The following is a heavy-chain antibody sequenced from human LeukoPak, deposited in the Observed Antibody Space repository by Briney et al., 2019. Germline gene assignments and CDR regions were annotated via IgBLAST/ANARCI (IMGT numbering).Heavy chain of an antibody. Sequence: PGGSLRLSCVASGFTFSSYWMTWVRQAPGKGLEWVANIKQDGSEKYYVDSVKGRFTISRDNAKNSLYLQMNSLRAEDTAVYYCARGYYGSGSYYTAYWGQGTLVTVSS. V-gene: IGHV3-7*04. CDR3: ARGYYGSGSYYTAY. J-gene: IGHJ4*02. CDR1: GFTFSSYW. D-gene: IGHD3-10*01. CDR2: IKQDGSEK.